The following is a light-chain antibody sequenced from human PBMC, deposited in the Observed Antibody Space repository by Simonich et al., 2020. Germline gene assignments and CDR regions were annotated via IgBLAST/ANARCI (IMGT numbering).Light chain of an antibody. Sequence: QSALTQPASVSGAPGQSITISCTGTSSDVGGYNYVSWYQQHPGKAPKLTIYDVNNRPSGVSNRFTGSKSGNTASLTISGLQAEDEADYYCSSYTSSSTNWVFGGGTKLTVL. CDR1: SSDVGGYNY. V-gene: IGLV2-14*03. CDR3: SSYTSSSTNWV. CDR2: DVN. J-gene: IGLJ3*02.